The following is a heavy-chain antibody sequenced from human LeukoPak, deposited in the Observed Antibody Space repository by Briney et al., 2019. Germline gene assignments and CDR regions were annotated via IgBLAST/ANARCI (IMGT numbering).Heavy chain of an antibody. CDR3: TTRGRYCSGGSCYSGYYYYYYMDV. Sequence: GGSLRLSCAASGFTFSSYSMNWVRQAPGKGLEWVGRIKSKTDGGTTDYAAPVKGRFTISRDDSKNTLYLQMNSLKTEDTAVYYCTTRGRYCSGGSCYSGYYYYYYMDVWGKGTTVTVSS. V-gene: IGHV3-15*01. D-gene: IGHD2-15*01. CDR1: GFTFSSYS. CDR2: IKSKTDGGTT. J-gene: IGHJ6*03.